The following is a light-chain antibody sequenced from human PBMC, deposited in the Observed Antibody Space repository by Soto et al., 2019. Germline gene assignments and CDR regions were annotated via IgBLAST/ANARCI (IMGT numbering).Light chain of an antibody. J-gene: IGKJ4*01. Sequence: DIQMTQSPSSLSASVGDRVTITCQASQDISNYLNWYQQKPGKAPKLLIYDASNLETGVPSRFSESGSGTDFTFTISSLQPEDIATYYCQQYDNLPPFGGGTKVEIK. CDR1: QDISNY. V-gene: IGKV1-33*01. CDR2: DAS. CDR3: QQYDNLPP.